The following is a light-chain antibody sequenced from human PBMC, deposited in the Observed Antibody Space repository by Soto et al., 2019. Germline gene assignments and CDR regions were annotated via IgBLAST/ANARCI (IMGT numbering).Light chain of an antibody. CDR2: DVR. V-gene: IGLV2-14*01. J-gene: IGLJ1*01. Sequence: QSSLTQPSPRSASPGQPITLSCTGNSNDVGGYNYVSWYQQHPGKAPKLMIYDVRNRPSGVSDRFSGSKSGNTASLTISGLQAEDEADYYCSSYTSSSTHVFGTGTKVTVL. CDR1: SNDVGGYNY. CDR3: SSYTSSSTHV.